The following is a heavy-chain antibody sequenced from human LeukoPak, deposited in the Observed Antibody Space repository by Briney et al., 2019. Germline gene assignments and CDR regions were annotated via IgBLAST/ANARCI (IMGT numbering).Heavy chain of an antibody. CDR3: ARPEVATTYFDF. J-gene: IGHJ4*02. V-gene: IGHV1-69*01. CDR1: GGTFSTYE. CDR2: LTPIFGTA. Sequence: SVKVSCKVSGGTFSTYEINWMRQAPGQGLEWMGGLTPIFGTANYAQKFQGRVKITADESTSTGCMELSSLTSEDTAVYYCARPEVATTYFDFWGQGTLVTVSS. D-gene: IGHD5-12*01.